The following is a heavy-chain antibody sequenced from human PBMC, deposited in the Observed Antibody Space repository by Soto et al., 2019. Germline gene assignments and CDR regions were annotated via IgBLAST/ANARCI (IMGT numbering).Heavy chain of an antibody. CDR1: GGSISSGDYY. V-gene: IGHV4-30-4*01. CDR2: IYYSGST. CDR3: ARDRDRHSSGLPSFDP. D-gene: IGHD3-22*01. Sequence: SETLSLTCTVSGGSISSGDYYWSWIRQPPGKGLEWIGYIYYSGSTYYNPSLKSRVTISVDTSKNQFSLKLSSVTAADTAVYYCARDRDRHSSGLPSFDPWGQGILVTVSS. J-gene: IGHJ5*02.